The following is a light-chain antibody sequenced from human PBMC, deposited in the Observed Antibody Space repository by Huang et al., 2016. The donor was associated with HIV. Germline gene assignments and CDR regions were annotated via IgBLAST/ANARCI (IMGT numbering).Light chain of an antibody. CDR2: GAS. J-gene: IGKJ5*01. Sequence: EIVMTQSPATLSVSPGERATLSCRASQSVSSTLAWYQQKPGQAPMLRIYGASTRATGIPARFSGSVSGTEFTLTISSLQSEDFAVYFCQQYNNWAPITFGQGTRLEIK. V-gene: IGKV3-15*01. CDR3: QQYNNWAPIT. CDR1: QSVSST.